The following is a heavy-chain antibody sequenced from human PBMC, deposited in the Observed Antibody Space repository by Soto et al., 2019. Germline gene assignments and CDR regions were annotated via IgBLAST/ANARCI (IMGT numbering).Heavy chain of an antibody. J-gene: IGHJ3*02. CDR2: SHYSGAT. V-gene: IGHV4-39*01. D-gene: IGHD2-21*02. CDR1: GGSISSSSYY. Sequence: QLQLQESGPGLVKPSETLSLTCTVSGGSISSSSYYWGWIRQPPGKGLEWIGNSHYSGATYYNPSLKSPVTISVDTSKNQFSLRVSSVTAADTAVYYCARYCGGDCYSPDTFDIWGQGTMVIVSS. CDR3: ARYCGGDCYSPDTFDI.